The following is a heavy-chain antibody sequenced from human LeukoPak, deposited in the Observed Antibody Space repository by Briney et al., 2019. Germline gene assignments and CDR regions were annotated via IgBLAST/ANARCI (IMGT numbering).Heavy chain of an antibody. V-gene: IGHV4-34*01. CDR1: GGSFSGYY. CDR3: ARGRIAVAGTRDYFDY. J-gene: IGHJ4*02. D-gene: IGHD6-19*01. Sequence: SETLSLTCAVYGGSFSGYYWSWIRQPPGKGLEWIGEINHSGSTNYNPSLKSRVTISVDTSKNQFSLKLSSVTAADTAVYYCARGRIAVAGTRDYFDYWGQGTLVTVSS. CDR2: INHSGST.